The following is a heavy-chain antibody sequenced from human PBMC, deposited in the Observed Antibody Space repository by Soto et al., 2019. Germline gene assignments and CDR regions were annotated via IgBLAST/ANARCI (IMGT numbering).Heavy chain of an antibody. CDR3: AQTHGWPGFDF. J-gene: IGHJ4*02. CDR2: IYNGEST. D-gene: IGHD6-19*01. Sequence: QLQESGPGLVKSSETMSLTCTASGASISSRYWSWVRQPPGKGLEWIGHIYNGESTNYNPSPKSRVTISVDTSKNQVSPNLESVTAADTAVYYCAQTHGWPGFDFWGQGILVTVSS. V-gene: IGHV4-59*01. CDR1: GASISSRY.